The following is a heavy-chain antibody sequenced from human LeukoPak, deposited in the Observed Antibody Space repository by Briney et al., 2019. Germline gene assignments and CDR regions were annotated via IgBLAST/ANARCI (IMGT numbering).Heavy chain of an antibody. V-gene: IGHV1-2*02. CDR2: MHPGNGNT. CDR1: GYRFISNY. J-gene: IGHJ4*02. CDR3: AREVSFCVGGDCYSFDV. D-gene: IGHD2-21*02. Sequence: ASVKVSCKASGYRFISNYIQWVRQAPGLGPEWVGWMHPGNGNTRYAEKFQGRVTMTRDTSINTAYLDLNSLRSDDTAVYYCAREVSFCVGGDCYSFDVWGQGTLIPVSS.